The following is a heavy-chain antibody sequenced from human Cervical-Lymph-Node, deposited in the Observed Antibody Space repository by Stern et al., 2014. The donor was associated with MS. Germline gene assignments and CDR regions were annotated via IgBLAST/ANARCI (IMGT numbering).Heavy chain of an antibody. V-gene: IGHV1-46*01. CDR3: ARQNMVRGVTELDF. CDR2: INTSTGSK. CDR1: GYTFSIYY. D-gene: IGHD3-10*01. J-gene: IGHJ4*02. Sequence: QVQLVQSGTEVKKSGASVRVSCKASGYTFSIYYMHWVRQAPGPGLEWLGIINTSTGSKTYAQKFQDRVTMTNDTSTSTVYLEMSSLMSEDTAVYYCARQNMVRGVTELDFWGQGTLVTVSS.